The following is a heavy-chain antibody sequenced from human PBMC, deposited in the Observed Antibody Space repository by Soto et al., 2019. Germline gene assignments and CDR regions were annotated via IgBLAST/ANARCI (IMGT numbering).Heavy chain of an antibody. CDR3: AREYYDFWSGYYSPFTNYYYGMDV. D-gene: IGHD3-3*01. Sequence: GGSLRLSCAASGFTFSSYAMHWVRQAPGKGLEWVAVISYDGSNKYYADSVKGRFTISRDNSKNTLYLQMNSLRAEDTAVYYCAREYYDFWSGYYSPFTNYYYGMDVWGQGTTVTVS. J-gene: IGHJ6*02. CDR2: ISYDGSNK. CDR1: GFTFSSYA. V-gene: IGHV3-30-3*01.